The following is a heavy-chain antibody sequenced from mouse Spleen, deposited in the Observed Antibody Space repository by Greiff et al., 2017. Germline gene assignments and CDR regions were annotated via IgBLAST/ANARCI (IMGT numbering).Heavy chain of an antibody. CDR2: INSNGGST. D-gene: IGHD2-3*01. J-gene: IGHJ4*01. Sequence: EVHLVESGGGLVQPGGSLKLSCAASGFTFSSYGMSWVRQTPDKRLELVATINSNGGSTYYPDSVKGRFTISRDNAKNTLYLQMSSLKSEDTAMYYCARGDDGYYDYYAMDYWGQGTSVTVSS. CDR3: ARGDDGYYDYYAMDY. CDR1: GFTFSSYG. V-gene: IGHV5-6-3*01.